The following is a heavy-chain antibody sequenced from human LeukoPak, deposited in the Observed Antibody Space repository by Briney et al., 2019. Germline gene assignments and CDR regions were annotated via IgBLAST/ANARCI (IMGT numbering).Heavy chain of an antibody. Sequence: SETLSLTCTVSGDSINNYYWNWIRQPPGKGLEWIGYIYYSGSTNYNPSLKSRVTISVDTSKNQFSLKLSSVTAADTAVYYCATLRDGDAFDIWGQGTMVTVSS. D-gene: IGHD3-16*01. CDR3: ATLRDGDAFDI. J-gene: IGHJ3*02. V-gene: IGHV4-59*01. CDR1: GDSINNYY. CDR2: IYYSGST.